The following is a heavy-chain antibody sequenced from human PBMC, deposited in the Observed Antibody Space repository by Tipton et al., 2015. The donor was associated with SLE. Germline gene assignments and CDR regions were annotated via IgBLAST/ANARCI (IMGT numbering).Heavy chain of an antibody. CDR1: GFTFSNAW. CDR2: ISYDGSNK. V-gene: IGHV3-30-3*01. CDR3: VEEQGAEYFQH. Sequence: RSLRLSCAASGFTFSNAWMSWVRQAPGKGLEWVAVISYDGSNKYYADSVKGRFTISRDNSKNTLYLQMSSLRAEDTAVYYCVEEQGAEYFQHWGQGTLVTVSS. J-gene: IGHJ1*01.